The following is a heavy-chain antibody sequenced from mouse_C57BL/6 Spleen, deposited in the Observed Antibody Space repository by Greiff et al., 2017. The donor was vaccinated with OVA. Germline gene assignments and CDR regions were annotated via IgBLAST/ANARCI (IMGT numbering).Heavy chain of an antibody. J-gene: IGHJ3*01. CDR3: ARSESSGYEAWFAY. CDR1: GYTFTSYW. V-gene: IGHV1-59*01. Sequence: VQLQQPGAELVRPGTSVKLSCKASGYTFTSYWMHWVKQRPGQGLEWIGVIDPSDSYTNYNQKFKGKATLTVDTSSSTAYMQLSSLTSEDSAVYYCARSESSGYEAWFAYWGQGTLDTVSA. CDR2: IDPSDSYT. D-gene: IGHD3-2*02.